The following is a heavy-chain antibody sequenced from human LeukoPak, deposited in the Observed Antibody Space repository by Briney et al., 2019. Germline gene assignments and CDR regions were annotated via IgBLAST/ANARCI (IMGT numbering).Heavy chain of an antibody. J-gene: IGHJ4*02. V-gene: IGHV3-11*04. Sequence: PGGSLRLSCAASGFTFSDFYMSWIRQAPGKGLEWVSYISGSGSTLYYADSVKGRFTIYRDNDKNSLSLQMNSLRAEDTAVYCCARDGGPADYDIWSAYYDYWGQGALVTVSS. CDR2: ISGSGSTL. D-gene: IGHD3-3*01. CDR1: GFTFSDFY. CDR3: ARDGGPADYDIWSAYYDY.